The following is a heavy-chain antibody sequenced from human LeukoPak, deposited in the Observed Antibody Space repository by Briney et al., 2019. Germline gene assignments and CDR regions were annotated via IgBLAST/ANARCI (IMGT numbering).Heavy chain of an antibody. D-gene: IGHD1-14*01. V-gene: IGHV1-2*02. Sequence: GASVTVSCKASGYTFTGYYMHWVRQAPGQGLEWMGWINPNSGGTNYAQKFQGRVTMTRDTSISTAYMELSRLRSDDTAVYYCARDISAGDYYYGMDVWGQGTTVTVSS. CDR2: INPNSGGT. CDR3: ARDISAGDYYYGMDV. J-gene: IGHJ6*02. CDR1: GYTFTGYY.